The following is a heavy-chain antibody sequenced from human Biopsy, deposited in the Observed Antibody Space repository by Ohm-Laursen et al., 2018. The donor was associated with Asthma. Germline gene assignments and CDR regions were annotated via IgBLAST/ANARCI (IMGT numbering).Heavy chain of an antibody. CDR2: ISFDGSNK. D-gene: IGHD1-26*01. CDR3: AKDVFPGWELRRGPDY. V-gene: IGHV3-30*18. J-gene: IGHJ4*02. CDR1: GFTFSNYG. Sequence: LSLSCAASGFTFSNYGMHWVRQAPGKGLEWVAVISFDGSNKDFADSVKGRFTISRDNSKNTMYLEMNSLRAEDTAVYYCAKDVFPGWELRRGPDYWGQGTLVTASS.